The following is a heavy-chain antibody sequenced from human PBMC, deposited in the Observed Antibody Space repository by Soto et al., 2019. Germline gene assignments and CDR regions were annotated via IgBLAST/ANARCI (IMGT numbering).Heavy chain of an antibody. J-gene: IGHJ2*01. V-gene: IGHV3-23*01. D-gene: IGHD2-2*01. CDR3: FQADIGIRGTVPVSAFLLNRSSDL. Sequence: KGLEWVSIISGAGTTTYYADSVKGRFSISRDNSKNTLSLQMNSLSAEETAIFFCFQADIGIRGTVPVSAFLLNRSSDL. CDR2: ISGAGTTT.